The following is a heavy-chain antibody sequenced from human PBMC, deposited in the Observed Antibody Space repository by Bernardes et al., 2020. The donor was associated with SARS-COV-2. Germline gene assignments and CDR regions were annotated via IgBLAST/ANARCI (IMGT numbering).Heavy chain of an antibody. D-gene: IGHD3-10*01. J-gene: IGHJ4*02. CDR2: MYITGHT. CDR1: GFTVSSDD. Sequence: GGSLRLSCAATGFTVSSDDMNWVRQAPGKGLEWVSVMYITGHTYYADSVKGRFTMSRDNSKNTLYLQMNSLRTEDTAVYYCARWGYYNPGRRAPYYFDYWGQGTLVTVSS. V-gene: IGHV3-53*01. CDR3: ARWGYYNPGRRAPYYFDY.